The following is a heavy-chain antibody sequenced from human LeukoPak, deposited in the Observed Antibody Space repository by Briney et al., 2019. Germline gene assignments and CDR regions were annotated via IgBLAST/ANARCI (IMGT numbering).Heavy chain of an antibody. V-gene: IGHV3-43*02. Sequence: GGSLILSCAASGFSFAYYAMHWVRQAPGKGLEWVSLITANGGSTYYADSVKGRFTISRDNSKNSLSLQMNSLRTEDTALYYCAKDFEAGTAGFSFDYWGQGTLVAVSS. CDR1: GFSFAYYA. CDR3: AKDFEAGTAGFSFDY. D-gene: IGHD2-21*02. J-gene: IGHJ4*02. CDR2: ITANGGST.